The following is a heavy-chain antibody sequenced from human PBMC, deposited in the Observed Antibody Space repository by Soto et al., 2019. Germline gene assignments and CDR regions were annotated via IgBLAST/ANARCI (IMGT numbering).Heavy chain of an antibody. CDR2: IYHSGST. V-gene: IGHV4-4*02. J-gene: IGHJ6*02. Sequence: PSETVSLTCAVSGGSVSSSNWWNWVRQPPGKGLEWIGEIYHSGSTSYNPSLKSRVTISMDKSNNHFSLRLRSVTAADTAVYFCARADFVITLGVRGMDVWGQGTTVTVSS. D-gene: IGHD3-10*01. CDR1: GGSVSSSNW. CDR3: ARADFVITLGVRGMDV.